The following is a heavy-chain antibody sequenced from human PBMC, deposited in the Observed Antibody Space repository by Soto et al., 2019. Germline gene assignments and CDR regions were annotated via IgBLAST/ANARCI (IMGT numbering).Heavy chain of an antibody. CDR3: SRASLGYCISTSCRDYWFDP. D-gene: IGHD2-2*01. CDR2: IYYSGST. CDR1: GGAISIGDYY. V-gene: IGHV4-30-4*01. Sequence: SETLSLTCTVSGGAISIGDYYWSWIRQPPGKGLEWIGYIYYSGSTYYNTSLKSRVTISVDTSKNQFSLKLSSVTAADTAVYYCSRASLGYCISTSCRDYWFDPWGQGTLVTVS. J-gene: IGHJ5*02.